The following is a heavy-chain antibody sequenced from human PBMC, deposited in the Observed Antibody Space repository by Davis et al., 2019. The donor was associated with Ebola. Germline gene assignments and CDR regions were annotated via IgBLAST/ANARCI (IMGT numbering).Heavy chain of an antibody. CDR3: VRAVVGGEMWFDS. CDR1: GDSVTSFSYY. D-gene: IGHD1-26*01. J-gene: IGHJ5*01. Sequence: SETLPLTCIVTGDSVTSFSYYWGWVRQSPGKGLEWIGNFYYAGDASYNPSLNSRATVSADTSKNQLALKLTSVTAADTAVYYCVRAVVGGEMWFDSWGQGTLVIVSS. V-gene: IGHV4-39*01. CDR2: FYYAGDA.